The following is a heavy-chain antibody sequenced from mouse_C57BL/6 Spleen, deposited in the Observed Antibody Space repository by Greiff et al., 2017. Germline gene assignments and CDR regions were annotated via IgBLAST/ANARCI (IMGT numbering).Heavy chain of an antibody. Sequence: VQLQQSGAELVKPGASVKLSCTASGFNIKDYYMHWVKQRTEQGLEWIGRIDPEDGETKYAPKFQGKATITADTSSNTAYLQLSALTSEDTAVYDGAIALYYSNYDFDYWGQGTTLTVSS. CDR3: AIALYYSNYDFDY. J-gene: IGHJ2*01. CDR1: GFNIKDYY. D-gene: IGHD2-5*01. CDR2: IDPEDGET. V-gene: IGHV14-2*01.